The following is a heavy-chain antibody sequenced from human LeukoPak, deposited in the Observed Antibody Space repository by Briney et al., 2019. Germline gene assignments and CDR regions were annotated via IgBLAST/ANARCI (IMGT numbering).Heavy chain of an antibody. CDR3: ASGLELDY. J-gene: IGHJ4*02. CDR1: GFTFRSYW. V-gene: IGHV3-7*03. Sequence: GGSLRLSCAASGFTFRSYWMRWVRQAPGKGLEWVANIKQDGSEKNYVDSVKGRFTISRDNAKNSLYLQMNSLRAEDTAVYYCASGLELDYWGQGTLVTVST. CDR2: IKQDGSEK.